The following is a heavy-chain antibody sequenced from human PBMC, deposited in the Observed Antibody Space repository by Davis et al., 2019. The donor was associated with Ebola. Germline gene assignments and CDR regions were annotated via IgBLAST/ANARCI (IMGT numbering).Heavy chain of an antibody. CDR3: VKGGWQQYFDY. J-gene: IGHJ4*02. Sequence: GESLKISCAVSGFTVSSNYMSWVRQAPGKGLEWVSVIYGGGSTYYADSVKGRFTISRDNSKNTLYLQMNSLRAEDTAVYYCVKGGWQQYFDYWGQGTLVTVSS. D-gene: IGHD6-13*01. V-gene: IGHV3-53*01. CDR1: GFTVSSNY. CDR2: IYGGGST.